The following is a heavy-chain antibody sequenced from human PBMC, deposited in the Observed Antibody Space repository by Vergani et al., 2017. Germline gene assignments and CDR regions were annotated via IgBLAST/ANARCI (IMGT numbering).Heavy chain of an antibody. CDR3: AGQGGGGGCSGYDCPIDY. V-gene: IGHV4-39*01. Sequence: QLQLQESGPGLVKPSETLSLTCTVSGGSISSSSYYWGWIRQPPGKGLEWIGSIYYSGSTYYNPSLKSRVTISVDTSKNQFSLKLSSATAADTAVYYCAGQGGGGGCSGYDCPIDYWGQGTLVTVSS. J-gene: IGHJ4*02. CDR2: IYYSGST. CDR1: GGSISSSSYY. D-gene: IGHD5-12*01.